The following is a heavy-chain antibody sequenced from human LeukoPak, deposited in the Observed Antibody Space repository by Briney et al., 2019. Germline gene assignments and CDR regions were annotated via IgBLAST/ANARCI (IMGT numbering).Heavy chain of an antibody. CDR1: GFTFSSYG. V-gene: IGHV3-33*01. Sequence: GGSLRLSCAASGFTFSSYGMHWVRQAPGKGLEWVAVIWYDGSNKYYADPVKGRFIISRDNSKNTLYLQMNSLRAEDTAVYYCARDSRYSSGYYGEPREGISGFVDYWGQRTLVTVSS. D-gene: IGHD3-22*01. CDR3: ARDSRYSSGYYGEPREGISGFVDY. CDR2: IWYDGSNK. J-gene: IGHJ4*02.